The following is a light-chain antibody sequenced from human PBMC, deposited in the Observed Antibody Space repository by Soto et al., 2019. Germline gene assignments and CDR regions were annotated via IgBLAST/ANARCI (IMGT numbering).Light chain of an antibody. CDR3: SSYAASNNFYFV. Sequence: SALTQPPTASGSPGQAVTVCGTETSSEGGGYNYVSWYQQYPGRAPKLMIYEVTKRPSGVPDRVSGSKSGNTASLTVSGLQAEDEADYYCSSYAASNNFYFVFGGGTKVTVL. CDR1: SSEGGGYNY. J-gene: IGLJ3*02. V-gene: IGLV2-8*01. CDR2: EVT.